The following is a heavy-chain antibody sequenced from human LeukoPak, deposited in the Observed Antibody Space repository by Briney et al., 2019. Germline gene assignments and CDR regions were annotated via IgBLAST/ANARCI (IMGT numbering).Heavy chain of an antibody. CDR1: GFTFSSYG. J-gene: IGHJ4*02. D-gene: IGHD2-15*01. Sequence: GGSLRLSCAASGFTFSSYGMHWVRQAPGKGLEWVAVIWYDGNKKDYVDSVKGRFTISRDNSKNTLYLQMNSLRAEDTAVYYCAKEPVEEYCSGGSCKYFDYWGQGTLVTVSS. V-gene: IGHV3-33*06. CDR2: IWYDGNKK. CDR3: AKEPVEEYCSGGSCKYFDY.